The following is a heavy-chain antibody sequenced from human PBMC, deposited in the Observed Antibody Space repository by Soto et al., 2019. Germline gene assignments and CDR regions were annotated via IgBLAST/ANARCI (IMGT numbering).Heavy chain of an antibody. CDR3: AKGAVAGTPTSYYYYGMDV. J-gene: IGHJ6*02. Sequence: QVQLLQSGAEVKKPGSSVRVSCEASGGSFRTYSISWVRQAPGQGLEWMGEIIPIFGTVNYAQKFQDRVTITADEPTTTVYMDLRSLRSEDTAVYYCAKGAVAGTPTSYYYYGMDVWGQGTTVTVSS. CDR1: GGSFRTYS. CDR2: IIPIFGTV. D-gene: IGHD6-19*01. V-gene: IGHV1-69*12.